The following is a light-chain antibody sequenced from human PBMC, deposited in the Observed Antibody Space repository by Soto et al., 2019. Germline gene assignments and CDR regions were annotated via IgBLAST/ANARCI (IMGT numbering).Light chain of an antibody. V-gene: IGLV2-14*01. CDR1: SSDVGGYNY. CDR2: EVS. CDR3: SSYTSRRTWV. Sequence: QSALTQPASVSGSPGQSITISCTGTSSDVGGYNYVSWYQQHPGKAPKLMIYEVSNRTSGVSNRFSGSKSGNTASLTISGLQAEDEADYYCSSYTSRRTWVFGGGTQVTVL. J-gene: IGLJ3*02.